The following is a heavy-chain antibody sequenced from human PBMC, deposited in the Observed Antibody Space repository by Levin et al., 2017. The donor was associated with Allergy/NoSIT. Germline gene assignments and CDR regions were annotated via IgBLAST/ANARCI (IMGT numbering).Heavy chain of an antibody. D-gene: IGHD2-15*01. V-gene: IGHV3-74*03. J-gene: IGHJ4*02. CDR3: ARRKGECSGGTCYFDS. CDR1: GFTLSAYW. CDR2: INTDGSGT. Sequence: SCAASGFTLSAYWMHWVRQAPGKELVWVSRINTDGSGTMYADFVKGRFTFSRDNAKNTLYLQMNSLTAEDTAVYYCARRKGECSGGTCYFDSWGQGTLVAVSS.